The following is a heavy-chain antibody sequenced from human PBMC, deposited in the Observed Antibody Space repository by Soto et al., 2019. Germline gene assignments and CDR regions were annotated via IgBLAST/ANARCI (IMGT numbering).Heavy chain of an antibody. J-gene: IGHJ6*02. Sequence: GGSLRLSCAASGFTFSSYGMHWVRQAPGKGLEWVAVIWYDGSNKYYADSVKGRFTISRDNSKNTLYLQMNSLRAEDTAVYYCARDNGFWSGYPPDRYGMDVWGQGTTVTVSS. CDR3: ARDNGFWSGYPPDRYGMDV. D-gene: IGHD3-3*01. CDR2: IWYDGSNK. V-gene: IGHV3-33*01. CDR1: GFTFSSYG.